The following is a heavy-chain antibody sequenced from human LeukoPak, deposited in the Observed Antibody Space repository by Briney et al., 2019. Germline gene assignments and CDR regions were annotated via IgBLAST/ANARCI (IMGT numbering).Heavy chain of an antibody. Sequence: AASVKVSCKASGGTFSTYAITWVRQAPGQGLEWMGWISGSNGNTNYAQKFQGRVTMTTDTSTGTAYMDLRNLRFDDTAVYFCARSGRGTYYYFDLWGQGTLVTVSS. CDR3: ARSGRGTYYYFDL. V-gene: IGHV1-18*01. J-gene: IGHJ4*02. CDR1: GGTFSTYA. CDR2: ISGSNGNT. D-gene: IGHD1-26*01.